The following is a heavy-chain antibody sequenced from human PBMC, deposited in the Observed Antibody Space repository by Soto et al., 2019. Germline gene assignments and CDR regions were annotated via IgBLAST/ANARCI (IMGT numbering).Heavy chain of an antibody. J-gene: IGHJ5*02. V-gene: IGHV5-10-1*01. Sequence: PREAHQLTFRVSCNNLPTLSVASVRPIQGKGLEWMGTVDPRDSYANYSPSFQGHVTISADKSISTAYLQWSSLKASDTAIYYCGRQYWTRNTCEGWFDPWGQGTLVTFSS. CDR2: VDPRDSYA. CDR1: CNNLPTLS. CDR3: GRQYWTRNTCEGWFDP. D-gene: IGHD2-8*01.